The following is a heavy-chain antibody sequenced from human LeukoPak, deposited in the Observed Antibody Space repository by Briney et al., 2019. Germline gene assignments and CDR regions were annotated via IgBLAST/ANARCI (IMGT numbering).Heavy chain of an antibody. Sequence: PSETLSLTCAVYGGSISGYYWSWIRQPPGKGLEWIGEINHSGSTNYNPSLKSRVTISVDTSKNQFSLKLSSVTAADTAVYYCASNPGPYSSSNWFDPWGQGTLVTVSS. CDR3: ASNPGPYSSSNWFDP. CDR2: INHSGST. CDR1: GGSISGYY. J-gene: IGHJ5*02. V-gene: IGHV4-34*01. D-gene: IGHD6-6*01.